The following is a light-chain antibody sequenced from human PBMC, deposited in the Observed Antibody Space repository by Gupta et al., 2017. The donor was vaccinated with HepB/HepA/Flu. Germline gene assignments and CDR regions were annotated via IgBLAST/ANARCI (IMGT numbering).Light chain of an antibody. CDR3: MQARQSLT. CDR2: VGS. V-gene: IGKV2-28*01. CDR1: QSLLHDTGYNY. Sequence: DIVMIQSPLSLSVTPGEPASISCRSSQSLLHDTGYNYLDWYLQKPGQSPQLLIYVGSNRASGVPDSFSGSGSGXDFTLNXSRVEAEDVGVYYCMQARQSLTFGXGTRLEIK. J-gene: IGKJ4*01.